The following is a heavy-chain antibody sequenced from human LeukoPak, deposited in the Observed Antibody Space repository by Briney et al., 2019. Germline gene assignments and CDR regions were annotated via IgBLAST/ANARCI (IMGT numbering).Heavy chain of an antibody. CDR3: ARTTVTTELLY. D-gene: IGHD4-17*01. CDR2: INSDGSST. Sequence: GRSLRLSCAASGFTFSSYWMHWVRQAPGKGLVWVSRINSDGSSTSYGDSVKGRFTISRDNAKNMLYLQMNSLRAEDTAVYYCARTTVTTELLYWGQGTLVTVSS. CDR1: GFTFSSYW. V-gene: IGHV3-74*01. J-gene: IGHJ4*02.